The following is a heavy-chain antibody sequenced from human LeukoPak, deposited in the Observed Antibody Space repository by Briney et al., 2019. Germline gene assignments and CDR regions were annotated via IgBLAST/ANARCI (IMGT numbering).Heavy chain of an antibody. CDR3: AKGSSRSPDAFDI. CDR1: GGSFSGYY. D-gene: IGHD6-13*01. Sequence: PSETLSLTCAVYGGSFSGYYWSWVRQAPGKGLEWVSAISGSGGSTYYADSVKGRFTISRDNSKNTLYLQMNSLRAEDTAVYYCAKGSSRSPDAFDIWGQGTMVTVSS. CDR2: ISGSGGST. J-gene: IGHJ3*02. V-gene: IGHV3-23*01.